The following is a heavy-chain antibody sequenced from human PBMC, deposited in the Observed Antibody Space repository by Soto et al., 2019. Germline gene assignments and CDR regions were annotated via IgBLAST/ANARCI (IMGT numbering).Heavy chain of an antibody. Sequence: GASVKVSCKASGGTFSSYAISWVRQAPGQGLEWMGGIIPIFGTANYAQKFQGRVTITADESTSTAYMELSSLRSEDTAVCYCAQNSYGKYYFDYWGQGTLVTVSS. V-gene: IGHV1-69*13. CDR1: GGTFSSYA. CDR2: IIPIFGTA. CDR3: AQNSYGKYYFDY. D-gene: IGHD5-18*01. J-gene: IGHJ4*02.